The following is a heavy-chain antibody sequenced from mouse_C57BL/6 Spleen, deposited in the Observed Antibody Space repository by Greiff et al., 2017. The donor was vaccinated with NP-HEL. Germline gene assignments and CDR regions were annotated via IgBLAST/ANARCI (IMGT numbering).Heavy chain of an antibody. V-gene: IGHV5-17*01. CDR3: ARGLIYYGKHYAVDY. D-gene: IGHD2-1*01. Sequence: EVQLVESGGGLVKPGGSLKLSCAASGFTFSDYGMHWVRQAPEKGLEWVAYISSGSSTIYYADTVKGRFTISRDNAKNTRCLQMTSLRSEDTAMYYCARGLIYYGKHYAVDYWGQGTSVTVSS. J-gene: IGHJ4*01. CDR1: GFTFSDYG. CDR2: ISSGSSTI.